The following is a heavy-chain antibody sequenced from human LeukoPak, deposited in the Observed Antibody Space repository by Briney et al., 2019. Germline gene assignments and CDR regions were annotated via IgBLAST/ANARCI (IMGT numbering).Heavy chain of an antibody. CDR2: IYSGGST. CDR1: GFTVSSNY. D-gene: IGHD5-18*01. J-gene: IGHJ4*02. Sequence: GGSLRLSCAASGFTVSSNYMSWVRQAPGKGLEWVSVIYSGGSTYYADSVKGRFSFSRDNFKNTLYLQMNSLRVEDTAVYYCARDGYSYGSFDFWGQGTLVTVSS. CDR3: ARDGYSYGSFDF. V-gene: IGHV3-53*01.